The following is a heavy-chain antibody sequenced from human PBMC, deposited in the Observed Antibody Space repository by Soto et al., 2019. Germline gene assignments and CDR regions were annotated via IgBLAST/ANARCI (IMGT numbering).Heavy chain of an antibody. D-gene: IGHD2-2*01. V-gene: IGHV5-51*01. CDR2: IYPGDYET. CDR1: SDTFSHFW. Sequence: VESLTISCQFSSDTFSHFWIAWVAQLPGKGLEWMGIIYPGDYETRYSPSFHGKVSVSAERSIGTAYLQWSSLEASDSAFHFCARSPPSRPYFDCWGQGALVTGSS. J-gene: IGHJ4*02. CDR3: ARSPPSRPYFDC.